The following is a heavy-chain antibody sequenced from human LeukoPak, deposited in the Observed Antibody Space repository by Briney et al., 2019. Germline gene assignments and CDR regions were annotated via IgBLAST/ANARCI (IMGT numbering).Heavy chain of an antibody. CDR1: GFTFSSYS. CDR3: AHSWGGEQFDY. CDR2: ISSSSSTI. J-gene: IGHJ4*02. D-gene: IGHD2-21*01. Sequence: GGSLRLSCAASGFTFSSYSMNWVRQAPGKGLEWVSYISSSSSTIYYADSVKGRFTISRDNSKNTLYLQMNSLRAEDTAVYYCAHSWGGEQFDYWGQGTLVTVSS. V-gene: IGHV3-48*01.